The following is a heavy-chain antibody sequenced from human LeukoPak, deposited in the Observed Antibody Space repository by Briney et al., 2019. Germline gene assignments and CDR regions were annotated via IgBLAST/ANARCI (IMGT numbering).Heavy chain of an antibody. CDR2: ISSSGGTI. CDR1: GFTFSDYY. J-gene: IGHJ4*02. Sequence: GGSLRLSCAASGFTFSDYYMSWIRQAPGRGLEWVSYISSSGGTIYYADSVKGRFTISRDNAKNSLYLQMNSLRAEDTAVYYCAKGGPTGSNYFDFWGQGTLVTVSS. CDR3: AKGGPTGSNYFDF. D-gene: IGHD1-26*01. V-gene: IGHV3-11*04.